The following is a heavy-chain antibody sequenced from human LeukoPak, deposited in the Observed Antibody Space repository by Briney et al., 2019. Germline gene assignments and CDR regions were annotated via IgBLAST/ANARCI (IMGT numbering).Heavy chain of an antibody. CDR2: IYYSGST. V-gene: IGHV4-39*01. D-gene: IGHD3-22*01. CDR1: GGSISSSSYY. J-gene: IGHJ4*02. CDR3: ASLYDSSGYSHDY. Sequence: PSETLSLTCTVSGGSISSSSYYWGWIRQPPGKGLEWIGSIYYSGSTYYNPSLKSRVTISVDTSKNQFSLKLSSVTAADTAVYYCASLYDSSGYSHDYWGQGTLVTVSS.